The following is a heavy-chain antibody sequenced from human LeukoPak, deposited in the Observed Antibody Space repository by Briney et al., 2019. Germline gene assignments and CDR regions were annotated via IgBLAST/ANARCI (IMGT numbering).Heavy chain of an antibody. CDR2: IYTSGSS. J-gene: IGHJ4*02. CDR1: GGSVSSGSYY. Sequence: SETLSLTCTVSGGSVSSGSYYWSWVRQPAGKGLEWIVRIYTSGSSNYNPSLKSRVTISVDTSKNQFSLKLSSVTAADTAVYYCARGDYDILTGTFDCWGQGTLVTVSS. V-gene: IGHV4-61*02. D-gene: IGHD3-9*01. CDR3: ARGDYDILTGTFDC.